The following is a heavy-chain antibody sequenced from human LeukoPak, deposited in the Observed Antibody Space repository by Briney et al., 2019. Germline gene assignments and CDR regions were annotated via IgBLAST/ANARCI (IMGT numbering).Heavy chain of an antibody. CDR2: MNPNSGNT. V-gene: IGHV1-8*01. Sequence: ASVTVSCKASGYTFTSYDINWVRQAPGQGLEWMGWMNPNSGNTGYAQKFQGRVTMTRNTSISTAYMELSSLRSGDTAVYYCARGRDGASDAFDIWGQGTMVTVSS. J-gene: IGHJ3*02. CDR1: GYTFTSYD. CDR3: ARGRDGASDAFDI. D-gene: IGHD1-26*01.